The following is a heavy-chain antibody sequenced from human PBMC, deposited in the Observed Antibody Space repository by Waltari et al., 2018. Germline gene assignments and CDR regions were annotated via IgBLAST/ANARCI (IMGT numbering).Heavy chain of an antibody. CDR3: ARLLPRYGMDV. J-gene: IGHJ6*02. CDR1: GFTFSSYD. D-gene: IGHD2-15*01. V-gene: IGHV3-13*01. Sequence: EVQLVESGGGLVQPGGSLRLSCAASGFTFSSYDMHWVRQATGKGMEWVSAIGTAGDTYYPGSVDGRFTISRENAKNSLYLQMNSLRAEDTAVYYCARLLPRYGMDVWGQGTTVTVSS. CDR2: IGTAGDT.